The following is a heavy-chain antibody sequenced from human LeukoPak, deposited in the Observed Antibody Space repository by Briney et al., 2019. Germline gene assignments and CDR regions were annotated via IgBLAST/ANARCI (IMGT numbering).Heavy chain of an antibody. Sequence: GGSLRLSYAASGFTFSYYSMTWVRQAPGKGLEWVSAISGGADHTYYADSVRGRFTISRDNSQNFLYLQMNYLRAEDTALYYCAKDAVDASGRTNAFDVWGQGAMVTVSS. CDR1: GFTFSYYS. CDR3: AKDAVDASGRTNAFDV. D-gene: IGHD3-10*01. V-gene: IGHV3-23*01. CDR2: ISGGADHT. J-gene: IGHJ3*01.